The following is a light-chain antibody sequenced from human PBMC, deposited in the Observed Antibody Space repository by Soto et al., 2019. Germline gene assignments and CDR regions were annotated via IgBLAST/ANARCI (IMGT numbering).Light chain of an antibody. CDR1: SSNIGAGYD. V-gene: IGLV1-40*01. J-gene: IGLJ1*01. CDR2: NNN. Sequence: QSVLAQPPSVSGTPGQRVTISCTGSSSNIGAGYDVHWYQQLPGTAPKLLIFNNNNRPSGVPDRFSASKSGTSASLAITGLQAEDEADYYCQCFDSSLTGYIFGSGTKLTVL. CDR3: QCFDSSLTGYI.